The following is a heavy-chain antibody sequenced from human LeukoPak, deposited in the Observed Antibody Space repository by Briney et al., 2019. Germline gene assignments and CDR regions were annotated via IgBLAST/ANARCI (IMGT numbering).Heavy chain of an antibody. Sequence: PGGSLRLSCAASGFTFSSYSMNWVRQAAGKGLEWVSSISSSSSYIYYADSVKGRFTISRDNAKNSLYLQMNSLRAEDTAVYYCARLVSGFGELLDYYYYYGMDVWGQGTTVTVSS. J-gene: IGHJ6*02. D-gene: IGHD3-10*01. V-gene: IGHV3-21*01. CDR3: ARLVSGFGELLDYYYYYGMDV. CDR1: GFTFSSYS. CDR2: ISSSSSYI.